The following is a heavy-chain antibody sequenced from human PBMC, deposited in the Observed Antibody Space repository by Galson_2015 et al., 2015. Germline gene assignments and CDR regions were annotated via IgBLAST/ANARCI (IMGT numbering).Heavy chain of an antibody. CDR3: TTLLDGYNPK. V-gene: IGHV3-73*01. CDR2: IRSKANSYAT. CDR1: GFTFSGSA. Sequence: SLRLSCAASGFTFSGSAMHWVRQASGKGLEWVGRIRSKANSYATAYAASVKGRFTISRDDSKNTAYLQMNSLKTEDTAVYYCTTLLDGYNPKGGQGTRVTVSS. D-gene: IGHD5-24*01. J-gene: IGHJ4*02.